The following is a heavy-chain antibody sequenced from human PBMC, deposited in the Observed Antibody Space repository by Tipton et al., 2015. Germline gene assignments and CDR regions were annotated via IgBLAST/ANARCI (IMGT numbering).Heavy chain of an antibody. CDR3: ARARGRHGGLFDS. CDR1: GGSVTSGSYY. D-gene: IGHD4-23*01. Sequence: GLVKPSENLSLTCTVSGGSVTSGSYYWSWIRQPPGKGLEWIGYISYTDGAHYNPALKSRVTISVDTSKNQFSPTLNSVAAADTAVYYCARARGRHGGLFDSWGQGILVTVSS. V-gene: IGHV4-61*01. J-gene: IGHJ4*02. CDR2: ISYTDGA.